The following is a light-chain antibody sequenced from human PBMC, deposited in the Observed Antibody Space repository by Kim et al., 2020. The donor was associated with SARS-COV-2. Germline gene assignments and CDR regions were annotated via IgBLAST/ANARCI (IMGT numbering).Light chain of an antibody. CDR1: QSINSW. Sequence: DIQMTQSPSTLSASVGDRVTITCRASQSINSWLAWYQQKPGRAPNLLIYKTSNLESGVPSRFSGSGSGTEFTLTISSLQPDDFATYYCQQYNSYPYTFGQGTKLEI. J-gene: IGKJ2*01. V-gene: IGKV1-5*03. CDR3: QQYNSYPYT. CDR2: KTS.